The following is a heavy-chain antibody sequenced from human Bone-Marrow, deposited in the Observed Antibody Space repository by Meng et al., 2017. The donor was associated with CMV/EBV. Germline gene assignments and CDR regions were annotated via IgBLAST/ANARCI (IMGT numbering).Heavy chain of an antibody. V-gene: IGHV1-69*10. Sequence: SVKVSCKASGDSFSRHAVSWVRQAPGQGLEYMGGFIPVLEVTYYAQRFQGRVTLTSDTSTRTVYMELRSLRSEDTAVYYCARDATLSYYCRSTGCYGYYCDYWGQGTLVTVSS. CDR1: GDSFSRHA. CDR2: FIPVLEVT. J-gene: IGHJ4*02. D-gene: IGHD2-2*01. CDR3: ARDATLSYYCRSTGCYGYYCDY.